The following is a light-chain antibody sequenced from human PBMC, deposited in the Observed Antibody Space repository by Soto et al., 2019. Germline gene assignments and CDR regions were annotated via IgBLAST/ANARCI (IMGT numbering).Light chain of an antibody. CDR3: QQYGSSPPSWT. V-gene: IGKV3-20*01. Sequence: ETVLTQSPGTLSLSPGERATLSCRASQSVRSSYLAWDQHKPGQAPRLLIYGASSRATGIPDRFSRSGSGTDFTLTISRLEPEDFAVYYCQQYGSSPPSWTFGQGTKVEIK. CDR2: GAS. CDR1: QSVRSSY. J-gene: IGKJ1*01.